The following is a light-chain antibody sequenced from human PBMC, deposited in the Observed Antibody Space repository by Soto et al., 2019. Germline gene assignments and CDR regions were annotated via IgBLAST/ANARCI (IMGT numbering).Light chain of an antibody. CDR1: SSDVGGYNS. CDR3: SSYAATNKVT. Sequence: QSALTQPPSASGSPGQSVTISCTGTSSDVGGYNSVSWYQHHPAKAPKLIIYDVSKRPSGVPDRSSGSKSGNTASLTVSGLQAEDEADYYCSSYAATNKVTFGGGTKLTVL. V-gene: IGLV2-8*01. J-gene: IGLJ2*01. CDR2: DVS.